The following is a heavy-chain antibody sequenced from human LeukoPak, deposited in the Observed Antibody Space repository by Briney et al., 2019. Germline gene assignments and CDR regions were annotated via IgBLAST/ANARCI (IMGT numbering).Heavy chain of an antibody. V-gene: IGHV4-39*01. D-gene: IGHD3-22*01. CDR2: INYSGST. J-gene: IGHJ4*02. CDR3: ARGYDY. Sequence: SETLSLTCTVSGGSIIGSTSYWGWIRQPPGKGLDWIGIINYSGSTYYNPSLRSRVTISVDTSKNQFSLKLNSVTASDTAVYYCARGYDYGGQGTLVTVSS. CDR1: GGSIIGSTSY.